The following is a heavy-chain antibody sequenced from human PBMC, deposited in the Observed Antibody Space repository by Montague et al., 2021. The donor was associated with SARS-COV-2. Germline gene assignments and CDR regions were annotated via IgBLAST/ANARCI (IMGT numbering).Heavy chain of an antibody. CDR3: ARVGTRGRGVLIADALDV. V-gene: IGHV4-4*07. CDR2: IYSSGST. Sequence: SETLSLTCTVSGGSISSYYWGWIRQPAGKGLEWIGRIYSSGSTNFNPSLKSRVTMSVDPSKTQFSLKLTSGTAADTAVYYCARVGTRGRGVLIADALDVWGQGTTVTVSS. CDR1: GGSISSYY. D-gene: IGHD3-10*01. J-gene: IGHJ6*02.